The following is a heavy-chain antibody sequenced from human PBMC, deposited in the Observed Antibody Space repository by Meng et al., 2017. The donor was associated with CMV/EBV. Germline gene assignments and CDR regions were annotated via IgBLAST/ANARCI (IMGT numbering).Heavy chain of an antibody. J-gene: IGHJ6*02. CDR1: GYSISSGYY. CDR2: IYHSGST. CDR3: ARDQLTGMDV. V-gene: IGHV4-38-2*02. D-gene: IGHD2-2*01. Sequence: GSLRLSCTVSGYSISSGYYWGWIRQPPGKGLEWIGIIYHSGSTYYNKSLKSRVTISVDTSKNQFSLKLSSVTAADTAVYYCARDQLTGMDVWGQGTTVTVSS.